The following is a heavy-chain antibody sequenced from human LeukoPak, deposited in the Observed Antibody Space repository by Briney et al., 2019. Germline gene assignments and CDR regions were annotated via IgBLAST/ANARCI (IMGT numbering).Heavy chain of an antibody. D-gene: IGHD3-22*01. CDR2: IIPIYGTA. CDR3: ATVLYYDSSGYYY. CDR1: GGSFSSYG. J-gene: IGHJ4*02. Sequence: ASVKVSCKGSGGSFSSYGISWVRQAPGQGIEWMRRIIPIYGTANYPQTFQGRVTITTNESTSTAYIQLSSLRSEDTALYYCATVLYYDSSGYYYWGQGTLVTVSS. V-gene: IGHV1-69*05.